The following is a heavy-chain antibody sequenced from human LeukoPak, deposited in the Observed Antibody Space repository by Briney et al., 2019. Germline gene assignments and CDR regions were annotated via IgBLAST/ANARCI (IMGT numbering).Heavy chain of an antibody. D-gene: IGHD3-10*01. CDR3: AKGHYYGSGSLDY. CDR2: IGGRDGST. Sequence: GGSLRFSCAASGFTFSSYGMSWVRQAPGKGLEWVSAIGGRDGSTYYADSVKGRFTISRDNSKDTLYVQMNSLRAEDTAVYYCAKGHYYGSGSLDYWGQGTLVTVSS. CDR1: GFTFSSYG. J-gene: IGHJ4*02. V-gene: IGHV3-23*01.